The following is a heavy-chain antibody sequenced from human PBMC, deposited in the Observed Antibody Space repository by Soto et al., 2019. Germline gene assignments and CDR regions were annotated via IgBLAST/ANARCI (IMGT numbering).Heavy chain of an antibody. CDR2: INHSGST. Sequence: QVQLQQWGAGLLKPSETLSLTCAVYGGSFSGFYWSWIRQPPGKGLEWIGEINHSGSTNYNPSLKSRVTISVDTSKNQFSLKLSSVTAADTAVYYCARGLKLWAFDYWGQGTLVTVSS. V-gene: IGHV4-34*01. J-gene: IGHJ4*02. CDR3: ARGLKLWAFDY. D-gene: IGHD5-18*01. CDR1: GGSFSGFY.